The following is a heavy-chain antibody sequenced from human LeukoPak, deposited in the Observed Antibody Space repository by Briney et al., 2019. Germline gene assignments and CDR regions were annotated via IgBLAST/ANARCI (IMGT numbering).Heavy chain of an antibody. V-gene: IGHV3-48*03. J-gene: IGHJ5*02. Sequence: GGSLRLSCSASGFTFSSYEMNRVRQAPGKGLEWVSCISSSGSNIYYADSVKGRFTISRDNAKNSLYLQMNSLRAGDTAVYYCARVNWFDPWGQGTLVTVSS. CDR3: ARVNWFDP. CDR2: ISSSGSNI. CDR1: GFTFSSYE.